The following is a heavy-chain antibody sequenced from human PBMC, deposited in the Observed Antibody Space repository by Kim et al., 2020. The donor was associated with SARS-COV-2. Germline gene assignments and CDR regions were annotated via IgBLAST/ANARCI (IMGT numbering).Heavy chain of an antibody. Sequence: SETLSLTCAVYGGSFSGYYWSWIRQPPGKGLEWIGEINHSGSTNYNPSLKSRVTISVDTSKNQFSLKLSSVTAADTAVYYCARALGYCSSTSCYKGRRYYYYGMDVWGQGTTVTVSS. J-gene: IGHJ6*02. V-gene: IGHV4-34*01. CDR3: ARALGYCSSTSCYKGRRYYYYGMDV. CDR2: INHSGST. D-gene: IGHD2-2*02. CDR1: GGSFSGYY.